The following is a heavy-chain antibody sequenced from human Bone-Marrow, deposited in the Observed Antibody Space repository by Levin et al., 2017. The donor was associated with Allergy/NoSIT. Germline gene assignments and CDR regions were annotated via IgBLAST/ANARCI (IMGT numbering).Heavy chain of an antibody. V-gene: IGHV4-30-4*01. D-gene: IGHD1-1*01. J-gene: IGHJ5*02. Sequence: SETLSLTCSVSGGSISSGDYYWNWIRQPPGKGLEWLGNISYTGNTFYNPSLKSRLAMSVDTSKNQFSLSLHSVTAADTAMYYCARGGGPQRRLDPWGQGTLVIISS. CDR1: GGSISSGDYY. CDR2: ISYTGNT. CDR3: ARGGGPQRRLDP.